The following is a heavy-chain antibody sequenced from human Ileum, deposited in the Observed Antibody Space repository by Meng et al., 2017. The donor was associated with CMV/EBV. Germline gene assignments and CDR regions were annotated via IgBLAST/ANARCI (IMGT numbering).Heavy chain of an antibody. CDR1: GFSLSTSGVG. D-gene: IGHD2-2*02. Sequence: SGPTLVKPTQTVTLTCTFSGFSLSTSGVGVGWIRQPPGKTLEWLTLIYYNDDKRYSPSLKSRLTVTKDTSKNQVVLTMTNMDPVDTGTYYCARGAPNIPYCTSTSCYNNCFDPWGQGTLVTVSS. CDR3: ARGAPNIPYCTSTSCYNNCFDP. V-gene: IGHV2-5*04. CDR2: IYYNDDK. J-gene: IGHJ5*02.